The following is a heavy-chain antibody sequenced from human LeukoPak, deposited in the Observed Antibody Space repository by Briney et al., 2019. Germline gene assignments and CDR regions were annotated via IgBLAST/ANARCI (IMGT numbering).Heavy chain of an antibody. CDR2: ISSSGSTI. CDR3: AVRFAH. Sequence: PGGSLRFSVAGSGCTASIYEMHWVRQAPGKGLEWVSDISSSGSTIYYADSVKGRFTISRDNAKNSLYLQMNSLRAEDTAVYYCAVRFAHWGQGTLVTVSS. CDR1: GCTASIYE. J-gene: IGHJ5*02. V-gene: IGHV3-48*03.